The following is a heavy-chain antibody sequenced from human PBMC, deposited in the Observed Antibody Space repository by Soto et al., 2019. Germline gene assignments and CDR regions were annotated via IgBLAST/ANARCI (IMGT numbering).Heavy chain of an antibody. V-gene: IGHV1-18*01. CDR3: ARDRGSYALDY. Sequence: QVQLVQSGAEVKKPGASVKVSCKASGYTFTSYGISWVRQAPGQGLEWMGWISANNGNTNYAQKFQGRVTMTTDTSKSTADMELRSLRSDDTAVYYCARDRGSYALDYWGQGTLVTVSS. CDR2: ISANNGNT. J-gene: IGHJ4*02. CDR1: GYTFTSYG. D-gene: IGHD1-26*01.